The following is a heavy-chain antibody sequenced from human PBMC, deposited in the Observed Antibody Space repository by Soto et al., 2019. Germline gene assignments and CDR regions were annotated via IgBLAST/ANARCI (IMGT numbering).Heavy chain of an antibody. CDR2: ISNSSSII. Sequence: GGSLRLSCTASGFTFSSYSMNWVRQAPGKGLEWVSYISNSSSIIYYADSVKGRFTISRDNAKNSLYLQMNSLRAEDTAIYYCARGVPAAMSYFQYWGQGTLVTVSS. CDR1: GFTFSSYS. CDR3: ARGVPAAMSYFQY. V-gene: IGHV3-48*01. D-gene: IGHD2-2*01. J-gene: IGHJ1*01.